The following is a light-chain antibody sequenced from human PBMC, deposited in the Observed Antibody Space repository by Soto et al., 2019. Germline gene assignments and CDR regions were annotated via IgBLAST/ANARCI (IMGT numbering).Light chain of an antibody. CDR2: LGS. V-gene: IGKV2-28*01. CDR3: MQALQSPWT. J-gene: IGKJ1*01. Sequence: DIVITQSPLSLPVTPGEPASISCRSSQSLLHSNGYDYLDWYLHKPGQSPQLLFHLGSLRAHEVPDRISVSASGTDFTLRISRVEAEDVGVYYCMQALQSPWTFGQGTKVEIK. CDR1: QSLLHSNGYDY.